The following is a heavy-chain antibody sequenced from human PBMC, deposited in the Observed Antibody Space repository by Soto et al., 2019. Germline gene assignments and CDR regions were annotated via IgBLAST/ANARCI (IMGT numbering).Heavy chain of an antibody. J-gene: IGHJ4*02. Sequence: PGGSLRLSCAASGFTFSSYGMHWVRQAPGKGLEWVAVIWYDGSNKYYADSVKGRFTISRDNSKNTLYLQMNSLRAEDAAVYYCARCSSTSCYRGGFDYWGQGTLLTVSS. CDR2: IWYDGSNK. V-gene: IGHV3-33*01. CDR3: ARCSSTSCYRGGFDY. D-gene: IGHD2-2*01. CDR1: GFTFSSYG.